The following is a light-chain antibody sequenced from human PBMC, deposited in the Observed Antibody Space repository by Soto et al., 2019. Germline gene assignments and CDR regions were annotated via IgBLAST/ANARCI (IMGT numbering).Light chain of an antibody. V-gene: IGKV1-5*01. CDR2: DAS. CDR1: KSISNW. Sequence: DIQMTQSPSTLSASVGDRVTITCRASKSISNWLAWYQQKPGKAPKLLIYDASSLERGVPSRFSGSGFGTEFTLTITSLQPDDFATYYCQQFNSYSQSFGQGTKVDIK. J-gene: IGKJ1*01. CDR3: QQFNSYSQS.